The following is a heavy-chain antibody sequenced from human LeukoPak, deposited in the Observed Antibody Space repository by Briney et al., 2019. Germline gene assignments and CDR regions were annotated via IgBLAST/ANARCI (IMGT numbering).Heavy chain of an antibody. V-gene: IGHV3-7*01. CDR1: GFTFSNFW. CDR2: IRQDGVEK. D-gene: IGHD2-15*01. J-gene: IGHJ4*02. CDR3: TRVNNRYSDF. Sequence: PGGSLRLSCAASGFTFSNFWMTWVRQAPGKGLEWVAHIRQDGVEKCYVDSVRGRFTISRDNAKNSMNPQMNGLRVEDTAVYYCTRVNNRYSDFWSQGSLVIVSS.